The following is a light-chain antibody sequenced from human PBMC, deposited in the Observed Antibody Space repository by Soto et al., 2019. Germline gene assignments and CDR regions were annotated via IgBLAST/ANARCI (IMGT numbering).Light chain of an antibody. V-gene: IGKV3-11*01. CDR2: DAS. CDR1: QSVSIY. Sequence: NVLTQSPGALSLSPGERATLSCRASQSVSIYLDWFQQKPGQAPRLLIYDASNRATGIPARFSGSGSGTDFTLTISSLEPEDFAVYYCQQRTNWPRTFGQGTKVDIK. J-gene: IGKJ1*01. CDR3: QQRTNWPRT.